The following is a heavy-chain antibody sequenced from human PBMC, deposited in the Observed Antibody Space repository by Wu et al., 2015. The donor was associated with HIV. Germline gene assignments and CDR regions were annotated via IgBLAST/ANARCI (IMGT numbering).Heavy chain of an antibody. Sequence: QVQLVQSGAEVKKPGSSVKVSCKASGGTFSSYAISWVRQAPGQGLEWMGWSKPNNGDTNYAQKFQGRVAMTSDTSISTAYMELRSLRSDDTAVYYCAREVAXSYGYREIDYVGPGNAWSPSPQ. V-gene: IGHV1-2*02. D-gene: IGHD5-18*01. CDR2: SKPNNGDT. J-gene: IGHJ4*02. CDR1: GGTFSSYA. CDR3: AREVAXSYGYREIDY.